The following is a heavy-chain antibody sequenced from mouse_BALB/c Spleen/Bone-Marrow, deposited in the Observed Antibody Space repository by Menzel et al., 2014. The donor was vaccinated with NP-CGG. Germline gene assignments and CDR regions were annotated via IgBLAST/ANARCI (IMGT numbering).Heavy chain of an antibody. V-gene: IGHV2-6-7*01. J-gene: IGHJ2*02. CDR1: GFSLTGYG. CDR3: ARDHYYDFFDY. Sequence: VKVVESGPGLVAPSQSLSITCTVSGFSLTGYGVNWVRQPPGKGLEWLGMIWGDGSTDYNSALKSRLSISKDNSKSQMFFKGSSLQTYDTAMYYCARDHYYDFFDYWGQGTSLTVSS. CDR2: IWGDGST. D-gene: IGHD1-2*01.